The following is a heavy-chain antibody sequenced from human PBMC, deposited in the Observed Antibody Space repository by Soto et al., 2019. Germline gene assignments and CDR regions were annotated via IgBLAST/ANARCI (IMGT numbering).Heavy chain of an antibody. CDR2: INAGNGNT. CDR1: GYTFTTYA. J-gene: IGHJ6*02. V-gene: IGHV1-3*01. D-gene: IGHD6-13*01. CDR3: ARDQGSWYLYYYYGMDV. Sequence: ASVKVSCKASGYTFTTYAMHWVRQAPGQRLEWMGWINAGNGNTKYSQKFQGRVTITRDTSTSTAYMELRSLRSDDTAVYYCARDQGSWYLYYYYGMDVWGQGTTVTVSS.